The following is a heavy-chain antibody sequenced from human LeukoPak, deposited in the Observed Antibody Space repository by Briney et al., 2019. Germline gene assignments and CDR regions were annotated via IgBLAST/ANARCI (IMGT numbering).Heavy chain of an antibody. J-gene: IGHJ4*02. CDR2: IYHSGST. Sequence: SETLSLTCVVSGGSISRSNWWSWVRQPPGKGLEWIGEIYHSGSTNYNPSLKSRLTISLDKSKNQFSLNVSSVTAADTAVYYCARDPGTIPPYYFDYWGQGILVTVSS. CDR3: ARDPGTIPPYYFDY. D-gene: IGHD3-10*01. CDR1: GGSISRSNW. V-gene: IGHV4-4*02.